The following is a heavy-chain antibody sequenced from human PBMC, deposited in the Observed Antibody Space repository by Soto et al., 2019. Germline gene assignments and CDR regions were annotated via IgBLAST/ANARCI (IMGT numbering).Heavy chain of an antibody. CDR3: STGTGDYSDF. Sequence: PSETLSLTCTVSGGSISSYYWSWIRQPPGKGLEWIGYISYSGSTNYNPSLKSRVTISVDTSKNQFSLNLRSVTAADTAMYYCSTGTGDYSDFWAQGTLVTVSS. D-gene: IGHD7-27*01. CDR2: ISYSGST. CDR1: GGSISSYY. J-gene: IGHJ4*02. V-gene: IGHV4-59*01.